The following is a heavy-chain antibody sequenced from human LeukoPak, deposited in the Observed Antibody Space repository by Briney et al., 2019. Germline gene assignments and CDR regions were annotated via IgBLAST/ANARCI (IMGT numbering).Heavy chain of an antibody. J-gene: IGHJ4*02. V-gene: IGHV3-23*01. CDR2: ISGSGGST. D-gene: IGHD6-19*01. Sequence: PGGSLRLSCAASGFTFSSYAMSWVRQAPGKGLEWVSAISGSGGSTYYADSVKGRFTISRDNSKNTLYLQMNSLRAEDTAVYYCAKDPQQWLVHKVYFDYWGQGTLVTVSS. CDR3: AKDPQQWLVHKVYFDY. CDR1: GFTFSSYA.